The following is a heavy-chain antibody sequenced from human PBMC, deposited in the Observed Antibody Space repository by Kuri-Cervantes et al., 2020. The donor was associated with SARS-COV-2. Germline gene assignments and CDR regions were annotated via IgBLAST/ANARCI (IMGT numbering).Heavy chain of an antibody. Sequence: GESLKISCAASGFNFSRTDMHWVRQAPGKGLEWVAVISHDGKNKKCIASGKGRFTISRDNSQNTLYLHMKILRSEDTAMYYCAKDRVGVQDFWGQGTLVTVSS. V-gene: IGHV3-30*18. CDR3: AKDRVGVQDF. CDR1: GFNFSRTD. D-gene: IGHD2-21*01. J-gene: IGHJ4*02. CDR2: ISHDGKNK.